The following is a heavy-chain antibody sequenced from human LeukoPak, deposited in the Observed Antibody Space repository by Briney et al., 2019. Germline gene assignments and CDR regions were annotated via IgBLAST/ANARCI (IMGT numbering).Heavy chain of an antibody. D-gene: IGHD3-22*01. CDR2: IYYSEST. J-gene: IGHJ4*02. Sequence: PSETLSLTCTVFGGSISSSSYYWGWIRQPPGKGLEWIGSIYYSESTYYNPSLKSRVTISVDTSKNQFSLKLSSVTAADTAVYYCARRSYYDSSGIFDYWGQGTLVTVSS. CDR1: GGSISSSSYY. CDR3: ARRSYYDSSGIFDY. V-gene: IGHV4-39*01.